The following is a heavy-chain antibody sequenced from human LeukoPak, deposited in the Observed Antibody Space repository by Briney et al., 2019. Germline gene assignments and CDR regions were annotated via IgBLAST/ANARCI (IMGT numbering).Heavy chain of an antibody. D-gene: IGHD5-12*01. Sequence: PGGSLRLSCAASGFTFSSSWMHWVRHAPGKGLVWVSRINSDGSSTSYADSVKGRFTISRDNAKNTLYLQMNSLRAEDTAVYYCARVATINLPDYWGQGTLVTVSS. CDR1: GFTFSSSW. J-gene: IGHJ4*02. CDR2: INSDGSST. V-gene: IGHV3-74*01. CDR3: ARVATINLPDY.